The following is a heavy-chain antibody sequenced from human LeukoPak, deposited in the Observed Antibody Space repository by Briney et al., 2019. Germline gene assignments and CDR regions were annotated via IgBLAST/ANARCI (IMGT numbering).Heavy chain of an antibody. CDR3: ARDRIAAAGTPFFYFDY. D-gene: IGHD6-13*01. Sequence: PGGSLRLSCAASGFTFSSYSMNWVRQAPGKGLEWVSSISSSSSYIYYADSVKGRFTISRDNAKNSLYLQMNSLRAEDTAVYYCARDRIAAAGTPFFYFDYWGQGTLVTVSS. CDR1: GFTFSSYS. V-gene: IGHV3-21*01. CDR2: ISSSSSYI. J-gene: IGHJ4*02.